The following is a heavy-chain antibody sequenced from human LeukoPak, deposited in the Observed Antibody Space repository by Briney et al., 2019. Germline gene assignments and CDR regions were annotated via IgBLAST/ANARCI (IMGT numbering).Heavy chain of an antibody. V-gene: IGHV1-69*04. CDR2: IIPILGIA. D-gene: IGHD2-15*01. J-gene: IGHJ5*02. CDR1: GGTFSSYA. Sequence: SVKVSCKASGGTFSSYAISWVRQAPGQGLEWMGRIIPILGIANYAQKFQGRVTITADKSTSTAYMELSSLRSEDTAVYYCARGVVVVAATRGGLDPWGQGTLVTVSS. CDR3: ARGVVVVAATRGGLDP.